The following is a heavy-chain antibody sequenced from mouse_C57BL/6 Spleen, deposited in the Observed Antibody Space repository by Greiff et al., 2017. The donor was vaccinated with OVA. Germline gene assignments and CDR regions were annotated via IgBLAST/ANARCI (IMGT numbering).Heavy chain of an antibody. D-gene: IGHD1-1*01. J-gene: IGHJ1*03. V-gene: IGHV14-2*01. CDR3: ARYMVITPVLAALPC. CDR2: IDPEDGET. Sequence: VQLQQSGAELVKPGASVKLSCTASGFNITDYYMHWVKQRTEQGLEWIGRIDPEDGETKYDPKFQGKATITADTSSSTAYMQLSSLTSEDTAVYYCARYMVITPVLAALPCRGTATPVTV. CDR1: GFNITDYY.